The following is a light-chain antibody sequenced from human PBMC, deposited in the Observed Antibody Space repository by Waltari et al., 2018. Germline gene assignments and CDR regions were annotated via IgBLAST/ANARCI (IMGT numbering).Light chain of an antibody. J-gene: IGLJ3*02. Sequence: QSVLTQPPSASGTPGQRVTISCSGSSSNIGRNSVYWYQQLPGTAPKLRIYRNNQRPSGVPDRFSGSKSGTSASLAISGLRSEDEADYYCAAWDDSLSGRVFGGGTKVTVL. CDR1: SSNIGRNS. CDR3: AAWDDSLSGRV. CDR2: RNN. V-gene: IGLV1-47*01.